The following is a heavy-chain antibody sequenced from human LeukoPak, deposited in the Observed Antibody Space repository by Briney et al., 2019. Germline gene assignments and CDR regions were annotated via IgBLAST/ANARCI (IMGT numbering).Heavy chain of an antibody. Sequence: PGGSLTLSCAASGFTFSSYWMSWVRQAPGKGLECVANIKQDGSEKYYVDSVKGRFTISRDNAKNSLYLQMNSLRAEDTAVYYCASGIAAAHYLNPIFDYWGQGTLVTVSS. CDR1: GFTFSSYW. D-gene: IGHD6-13*01. V-gene: IGHV3-7*01. CDR2: IKQDGSEK. CDR3: ASGIAAAHYLNPIFDY. J-gene: IGHJ4*02.